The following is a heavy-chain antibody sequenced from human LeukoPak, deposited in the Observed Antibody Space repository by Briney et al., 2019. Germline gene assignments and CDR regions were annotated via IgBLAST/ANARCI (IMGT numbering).Heavy chain of an antibody. Sequence: ASVKVSCKASGYTFTNYYMHWVRQAPGQGLEWMGIINPSGGNTNYAQKFQGRATMTRDTSTSTVYMEMSSLRSEDTAVYYCARDLFWGQDDVFDIWGQGTMVTVSS. CDR1: GYTFTNYY. CDR2: INPSGGNT. V-gene: IGHV1-46*01. CDR3: ARDLFWGQDDVFDI. J-gene: IGHJ3*02. D-gene: IGHD3-10*02.